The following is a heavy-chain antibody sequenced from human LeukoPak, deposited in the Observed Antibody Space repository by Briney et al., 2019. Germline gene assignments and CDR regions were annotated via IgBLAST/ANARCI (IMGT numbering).Heavy chain of an antibody. V-gene: IGHV3-21*01. CDR2: ISSSSSYI. CDR1: GFTFGDYA. D-gene: IGHD3-16*02. Sequence: GGSLRLSCTASGFTFGDYAMSWVRQAPGKGLEWVSSISSSSSYIYYADSLKGRFTISRDNAKNSLYLQLNSLTAEDTAVYLCARDPVITFGGVIVPPDYWGQGTLVTVSS. J-gene: IGHJ4*02. CDR3: ARDPVITFGGVIVPPDY.